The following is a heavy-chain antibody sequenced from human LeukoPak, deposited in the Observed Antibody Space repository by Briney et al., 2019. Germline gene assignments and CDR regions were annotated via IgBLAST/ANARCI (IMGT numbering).Heavy chain of an antibody. CDR2: IYYSGST. CDR3: ARASPGYDFWSGYNPSQYFDH. J-gene: IGHJ4*02. Sequence: SQTLSLTCTVSGGSISSGGYYWSWIRQHPGKGLEWIGYIYYSGSTYYNPSLKSRVTISVDTSKNPFSLKLSSVTAADTAVYYCARASPGYDFWSGYNPSQYFDHWGQGTLVTVSS. CDR1: GGSISSGGYY. D-gene: IGHD3-3*01. V-gene: IGHV4-31*03.